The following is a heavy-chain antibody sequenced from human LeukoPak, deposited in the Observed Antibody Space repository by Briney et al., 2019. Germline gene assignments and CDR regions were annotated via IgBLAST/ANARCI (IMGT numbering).Heavy chain of an antibody. V-gene: IGHV3-30*03. CDR2: ISYDGSNK. CDR3: ARDVLGYCSGGSCYYYGMDV. D-gene: IGHD2-15*01. Sequence: GGSLRLSCAASGFTFSSYGMHWVRQAPGKGLEWVAVISYDGSNKYYADSVKGRFTISRDNSKNTLYLQMNSLRAEDTAVYYCARDVLGYCSGGSCYYYGMDVWSQGTTVTVSS. J-gene: IGHJ6*02. CDR1: GFTFSSYG.